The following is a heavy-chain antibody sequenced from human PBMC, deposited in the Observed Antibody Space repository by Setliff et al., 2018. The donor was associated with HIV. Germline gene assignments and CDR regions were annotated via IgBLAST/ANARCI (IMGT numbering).Heavy chain of an antibody. J-gene: IGHJ4*01. CDR1: DGSVSTFY. V-gene: IGHV4-59*02. Sequence: SETLSLTCTVSDGSVSTFYWNWIRRPPGKGLEWIGFIHHTGSTVSNPSLKSRVTILMDLSRNQLSLHLASVTTADTAVYFCAPGEGVASTYYHDWGQGTQVTVSS. CDR3: APGEGVASTYYHD. D-gene: IGHD3-3*01. CDR2: IHHTGST.